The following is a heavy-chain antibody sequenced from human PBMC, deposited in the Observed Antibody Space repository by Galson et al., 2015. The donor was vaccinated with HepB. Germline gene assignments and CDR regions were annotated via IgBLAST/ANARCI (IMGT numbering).Heavy chain of an antibody. Sequence: SVKVSCKASGYTFTSYYMHWVRQAPGQGLEWMGIINPSGGSTSYTQKFQGRVTMTRDTSTSTVYMELSSLRSEDTAVYYCARALRGGDCGDYWGQGTLVTVSS. CDR1: GYTFTSYY. CDR3: ARALRGGDCGDY. D-gene: IGHD2-21*02. J-gene: IGHJ4*02. CDR2: INPSGGST. V-gene: IGHV1-46*01.